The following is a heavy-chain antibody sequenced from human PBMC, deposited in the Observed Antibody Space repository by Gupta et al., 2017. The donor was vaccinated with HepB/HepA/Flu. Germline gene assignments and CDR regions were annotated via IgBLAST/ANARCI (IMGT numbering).Heavy chain of an antibody. J-gene: IGHJ4*02. D-gene: IGHD3-10*01. Sequence: EVQLVESGGGLVQPGGSLRLSCAASGFTFSSYEMNWVRQAPGKGLEWVSYISSSGSTIYYADSVKGRFTISRDNAKNSLYLQMNSLRAEDTAVYYCARGLLLWFGELGAFDYWGQGNLVTVSS. CDR1: GFTFSSYE. CDR3: ARGLLLWFGELGAFDY. V-gene: IGHV3-48*03. CDR2: ISSSGSTI.